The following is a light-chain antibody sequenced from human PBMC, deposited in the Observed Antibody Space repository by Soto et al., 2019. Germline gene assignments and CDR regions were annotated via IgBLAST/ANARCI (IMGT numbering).Light chain of an antibody. CDR1: QDISNY. Sequence: DIQMTQSPSSLSASVGGRFTITFHASQDISNYLNWYQQKPGKAPKLLIYDASNLETGVPSRFSGSGSGTDFTFTISSLQPEDIATYYCQQYDNLLALTFGGGTKVDIK. J-gene: IGKJ4*01. CDR3: QQYDNLLALT. CDR2: DAS. V-gene: IGKV1-33*01.